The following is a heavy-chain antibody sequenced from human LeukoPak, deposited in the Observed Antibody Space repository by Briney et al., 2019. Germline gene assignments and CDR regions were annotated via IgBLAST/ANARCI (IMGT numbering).Heavy chain of an antibody. V-gene: IGHV4-59*11. D-gene: IGHD2-15*01. CDR2: IYYSGST. CDR3: ASVRYCSGGSCYSSFDY. Sequence: SETLSLTCTVSGDSISSHYWSWIRQPPGKGLEWIGYIYYSGSTTYNPSLTSRVTMSVDMSKNQFSLKLSSVTAADTAIYYCASVRYCSGGSCYSSFDYWGQGALVTGSS. J-gene: IGHJ4*02. CDR1: GDSISSHY.